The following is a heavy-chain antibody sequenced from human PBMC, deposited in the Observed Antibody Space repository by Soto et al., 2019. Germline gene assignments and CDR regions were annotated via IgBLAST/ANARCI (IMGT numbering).Heavy chain of an antibody. CDR2: IWYDGSNK. CDR1: GFTFNTYG. D-gene: IGHD2-15*01. J-gene: IGHJ3*02. V-gene: IGHV3-33*01. Sequence: QVQLVESGGGVVQPGRSLRLSCAASGFTFNTYGMHWVRQAPGKGLEWVAVIWYDGSNKYYAGSVKGRFTISRDNSKNTLDLQMNSLRAEDTAVYYCARRDSGGVGGFDIWGQGTLVTVSS. CDR3: ARRDSGGVGGFDI.